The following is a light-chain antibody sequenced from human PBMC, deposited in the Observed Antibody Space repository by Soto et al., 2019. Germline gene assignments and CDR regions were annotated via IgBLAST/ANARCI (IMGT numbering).Light chain of an antibody. J-gene: IGKJ4*01. CDR1: RTISND. CDR3: QQYERYPMT. Sequence: MTQSPATVSVSPGEGVTLSCRASRTISNDLAWYQQKPGKAPKILISKASTLQSGVPPRFSGSGSGTEFTLTISSLQPDDFATYYCQQYERYPMTFGGGTKVDIK. V-gene: IGKV1-5*03. CDR2: KAS.